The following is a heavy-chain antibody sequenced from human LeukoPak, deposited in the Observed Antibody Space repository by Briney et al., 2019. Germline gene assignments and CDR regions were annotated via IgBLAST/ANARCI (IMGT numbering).Heavy chain of an antibody. J-gene: IGHJ6*04. CDR2: INKDGSGK. V-gene: IGHV3-7*01. CDR3: ARDDGDV. Sequence: GGSLRLSCAASGFTFSDYAMSWIRQAPGHGLEGVASINKDGSGKYYVESVKDRVTISRDNAKNSLDLQINSLTVEDTAIYYCARDDGDVWGKGTTVTVSS. CDR1: GFTFSDYA.